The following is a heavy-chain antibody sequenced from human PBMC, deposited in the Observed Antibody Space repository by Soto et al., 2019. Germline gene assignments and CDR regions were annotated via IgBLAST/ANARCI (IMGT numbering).Heavy chain of an antibody. Sequence: TETLSLTCAVYGGSFSGYYWSWIRQPPGKGLEWIGEINHSGSTNYNPSLKSRVTISVDTSKNQFSLKLGSVTAADTAVYYCARGSRGSSITMVRGVTYYFDYWGQGTLVTVSS. CDR2: INHSGST. V-gene: IGHV4-34*01. D-gene: IGHD3-10*01. CDR1: GGSFSGYY. J-gene: IGHJ4*02. CDR3: ARGSRGSSITMVRGVTYYFDY.